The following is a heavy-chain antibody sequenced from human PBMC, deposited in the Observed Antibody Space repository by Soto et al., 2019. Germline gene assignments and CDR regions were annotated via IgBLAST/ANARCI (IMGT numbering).Heavy chain of an antibody. Sequence: QVQLVESGGGLVKPGGSLRLSCAASGFTFSDYYMSWIRQAPGKGLEWVSYISSSGSTIYYADSVKGRFTISRDNAKNSLYLPKDSPRGEGTAVDYCGRDQDSHSRGRLAVHDAFDIWGQGTMVTVSS. CDR1: GFTFSDYY. CDR3: GRDQDSHSRGRLAVHDAFDI. D-gene: IGHD6-19*01. J-gene: IGHJ3*02. V-gene: IGHV3-11*01. CDR2: ISSSGSTI.